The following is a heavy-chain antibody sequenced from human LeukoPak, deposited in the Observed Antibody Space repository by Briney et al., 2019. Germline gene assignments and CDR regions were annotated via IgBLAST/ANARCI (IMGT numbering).Heavy chain of an antibody. V-gene: IGHV4-39*07. D-gene: IGHD5-24*01. J-gene: IGHJ4*02. CDR3: ARDLTLMATNGY. Sequence: SETLSLTCTVSGGSISSSSYYWGWIRQPPGKGLEWIGSIYYSGSTYYNPSLKNRVTISVDTSKNQFSLKLSSVTAADTAVYYCARDLTLMATNGYWGQGTLVTVSS. CDR1: GGSISSSSYY. CDR2: IYYSGST.